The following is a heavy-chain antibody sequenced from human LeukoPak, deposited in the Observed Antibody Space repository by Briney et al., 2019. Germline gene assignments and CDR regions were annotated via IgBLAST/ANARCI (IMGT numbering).Heavy chain of an antibody. J-gene: IGHJ4*02. CDR1: GYTFSVYY. CDR2: INPNSGGT. Sequence: ASVKVSCKASGYTFSVYYMHWVRQAPGQGLEWMGWINPNSGGTNYAQKFQGRVTMTRDTSISTAYMELSGLTPDDTAVFYCARGMGLGFDSWGQGTLVTVSS. CDR3: ARGMGLGFDS. V-gene: IGHV1-2*02. D-gene: IGHD2-8*01.